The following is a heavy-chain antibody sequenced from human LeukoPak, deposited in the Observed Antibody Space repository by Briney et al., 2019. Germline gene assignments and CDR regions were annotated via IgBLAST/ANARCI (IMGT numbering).Heavy chain of an antibody. J-gene: IGHJ4*02. Sequence: SETLSLTCAAYGGSFSGYYWSWIRQPPGKGLEWIGEINHSGSTNYNPSLKSRVTISVDTSKNQFSLKLSSVTAADTAVYYCARGRYDYVWGSYREWYFDYWGQGTLVTVSS. D-gene: IGHD3-16*02. CDR2: INHSGST. CDR3: ARGRYDYVWGSYREWYFDY. V-gene: IGHV4-34*01. CDR1: GGSFSGYY.